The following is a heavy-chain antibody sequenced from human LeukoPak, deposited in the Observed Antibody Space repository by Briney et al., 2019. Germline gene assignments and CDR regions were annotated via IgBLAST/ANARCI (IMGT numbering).Heavy chain of an antibody. CDR2: INPNSGGT. D-gene: IGHD6-6*01. CDR1: GYTFTGYY. J-gene: IGHJ4*02. CDR3: ARDLERAARPFDY. Sequence: ASVKVSCKASGYTFTGYYMHWVRQAPGQGLEWMGWINPNSGGTNYAQKFQGRVTMTRDTSISTAYMELSRLRSDDTAVYYCARDLERAARPFDYWGQGTLVTVSS. V-gene: IGHV1-2*02.